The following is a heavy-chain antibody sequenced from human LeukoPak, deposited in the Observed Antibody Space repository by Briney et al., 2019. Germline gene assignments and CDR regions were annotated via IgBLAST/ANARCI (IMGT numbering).Heavy chain of an antibody. D-gene: IGHD6-13*01. V-gene: IGHV1-18*01. J-gene: IGHJ3*02. CDR1: GYIFTSYS. Sequence: GASVTVSCKASGYIFTSYSISWVRQAPGQGLEWMGWISAYNGDTNYVQKFRGRVTMTTDTSTSTAYMELKSLRSDDTAVYYCAREEGAPIAAANIWGLETKVTVAS. CDR3: AREEGAPIAAANI. CDR2: ISAYNGDT.